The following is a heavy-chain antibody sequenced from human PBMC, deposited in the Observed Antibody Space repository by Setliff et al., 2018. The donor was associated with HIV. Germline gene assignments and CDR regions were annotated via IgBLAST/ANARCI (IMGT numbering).Heavy chain of an antibody. CDR3: ARHLSRQSGGFWFLDL. J-gene: IGHJ2*01. V-gene: IGHV4-59*08. D-gene: IGHD2-15*01. CDR1: GGSISSYY. CDR2: IYQTGTT. Sequence: SETLSLTCTVSGGSISSYYWSWIRQPPGKGLEWIGYIYQTGTTSYNPPLRSRVSMSLDTSKNQFSLRLSSVTAADTAVYYCARHLSRQSGGFWFLDLWGRGTLVTVSS.